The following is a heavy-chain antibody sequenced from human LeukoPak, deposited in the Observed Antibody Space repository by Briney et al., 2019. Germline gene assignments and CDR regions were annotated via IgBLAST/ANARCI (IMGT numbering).Heavy chain of an antibody. CDR2: IYTSGST. J-gene: IGHJ4*02. Sequence: SETLSLTCTVPGGSISSYYWSWIRQPAGKGLEWIGRIYTSGSTNYNPSLKSRVTMSVDTSKNQFSLKLSSVTAADTAVYYCARGAFVAAAGRGGFDYWGQGTLVIVSS. CDR3: ARGAFVAAAGRGGFDY. CDR1: GGSISSYY. D-gene: IGHD6-13*01. V-gene: IGHV4-4*07.